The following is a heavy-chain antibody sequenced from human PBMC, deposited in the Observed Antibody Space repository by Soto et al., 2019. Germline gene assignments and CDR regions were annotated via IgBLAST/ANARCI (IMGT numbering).Heavy chain of an antibody. Sequence: GASVKVSCTASGYTFTSYGISWVRQAPGQGLEWMGWISAYNGNTNYNPSLKSRVTISVDTSKNQFSLKLTSVTAADTAVYYCARDKITGLFDYWGQGTLVTVSS. D-gene: IGHD2-8*02. V-gene: IGHV1-18*01. J-gene: IGHJ4*02. CDR2: ISAYNGNT. CDR1: GYTFTSYG. CDR3: ARDKITGLFDY.